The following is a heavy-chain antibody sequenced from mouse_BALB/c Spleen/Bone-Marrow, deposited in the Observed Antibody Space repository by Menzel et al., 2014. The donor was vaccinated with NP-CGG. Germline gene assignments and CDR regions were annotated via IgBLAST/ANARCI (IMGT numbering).Heavy chain of an antibody. D-gene: IGHD1-1*01. V-gene: IGHV4-1*02. CDR3: ARLNYYGSLFV. CDR2: INPDSSTI. J-gene: IGHJ1*01. Sequence: EVKLMESGGGLVQPGGSLKLSCAASRFDFSRYWMSWVRQAPGKGLEWIGEINPDSSTINYTPSLKDKFIISRDNAKNTLYLQMSKVRSEDTALYYCARLNYYGSLFVWGAGTTVTVSS. CDR1: RFDFSRYW.